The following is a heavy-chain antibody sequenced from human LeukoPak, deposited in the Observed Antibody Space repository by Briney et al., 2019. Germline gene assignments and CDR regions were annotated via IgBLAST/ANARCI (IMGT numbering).Heavy chain of an antibody. CDR3: ANLKIVVVPAAMDV. CDR1: GFTFSSYA. Sequence: PGGSLRLSCAASGFTFSSYAMSWVRQAPGKGLEGVSAISGSGGSTYYADSVKGRFTISRDNSKNTLYLQMNSLRAEDTAVYYCANLKIVVVPAAMDVWGQGTTVTVSS. V-gene: IGHV3-23*01. CDR2: ISGSGGST. D-gene: IGHD2-2*01. J-gene: IGHJ6*02.